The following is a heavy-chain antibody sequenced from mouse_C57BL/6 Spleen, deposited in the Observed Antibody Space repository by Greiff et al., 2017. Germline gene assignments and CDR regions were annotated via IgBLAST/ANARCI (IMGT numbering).Heavy chain of an antibody. V-gene: IGHV1-69*01. CDR3: VRERDYCSCWFAY. D-gene: IGHD2-1*01. CDR2: LAPSDSYT. CDR1: GYTFTGYC. Sequence: VQLQQPGPELVMPGASVQLSCKASGYTFTGYCMHWVKQSPGPGLEWIGELAPSDSYTNYNQKFQGKSTLPVDKSSSTASMQLGSLTSVDSAVYVCVRERDYCSCWFAYWGQGTLATGSA. J-gene: IGHJ3*01.